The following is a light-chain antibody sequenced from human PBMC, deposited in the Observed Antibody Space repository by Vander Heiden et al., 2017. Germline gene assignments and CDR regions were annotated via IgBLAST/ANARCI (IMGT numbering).Light chain of an antibody. CDR2: LGS. Sequence: DNVMTQSPLSLLVTPVEPASTTCRVSHSRLDSNGDNYLDWYLQKPGQSPQLLIYLGSNRASGVPDRFSGSGSGTDFTLKISRVEAEDVGVYYCMQALQTPLTFGGGTKVEIK. V-gene: IGKV2-28*01. J-gene: IGKJ4*01. CDR3: MQALQTPLT. CDR1: HSRLDSNGDNY.